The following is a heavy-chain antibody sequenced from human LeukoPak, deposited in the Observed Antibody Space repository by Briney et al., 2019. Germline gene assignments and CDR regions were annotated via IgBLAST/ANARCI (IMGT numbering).Heavy chain of an antibody. V-gene: IGHV4-39*01. Sequence: SETLSLTCTVSGGSISSSSYYWGWIRQPPGKGLEWIGSIYYSGSTYYNPSLKSRVTISVDTPKNQFSLRLTSVTAADTAVYYCARQTGSGLFILPGGQGTLVTVSS. CDR2: IYYSGST. CDR3: ARQTGSGLFILP. CDR1: GGSISSSSYY. J-gene: IGHJ4*02. D-gene: IGHD3/OR15-3a*01.